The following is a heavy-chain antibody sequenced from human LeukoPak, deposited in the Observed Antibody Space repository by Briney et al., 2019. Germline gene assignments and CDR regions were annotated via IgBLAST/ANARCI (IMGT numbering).Heavy chain of an antibody. V-gene: IGHV4-39*01. Sequence: PETLSLTCTVSGGSIISSDYHWGWVRQPPGKGLEWIGTISYSGNTDYNPSLRSRVTISVDTSNNQFSLRLGSVTAADTAVYFCARDYVGVAGTFDYWGQGTLVTVSS. CDR1: GGSIISSDYH. J-gene: IGHJ4*02. CDR3: ARDYVGVAGTFDY. CDR2: ISYSGNT. D-gene: IGHD6-19*01.